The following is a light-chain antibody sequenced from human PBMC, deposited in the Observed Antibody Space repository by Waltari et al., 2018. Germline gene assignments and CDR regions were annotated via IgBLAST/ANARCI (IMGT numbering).Light chain of an antibody. Sequence: DIQMTQSPSSLSASVGHRVTITCPASQRISSYLNWYQQKPGKAPKLLIYAASSLQSGVPSRFSGSGSGTDFTLTISSLQPEDFATYYCQQSDSTPVTFDAGTKVDI. CDR2: AAS. V-gene: IGKV1-39*01. J-gene: IGKJ3*01. CDR1: QRISSY. CDR3: QQSDSTPVT.